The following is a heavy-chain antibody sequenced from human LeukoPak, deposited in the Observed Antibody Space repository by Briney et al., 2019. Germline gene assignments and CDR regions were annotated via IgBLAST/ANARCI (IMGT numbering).Heavy chain of an antibody. J-gene: IGHJ4*02. CDR3: SRDPRTRSQLPHFDY. CDR1: GFSFNTYA. Sequence: GGSLRLSCVASGFSFNTYAMHWVRQAPGKGLEWVGVISYDETSIYYAGSVKVRFTISRDNSENTLYLQMNSLRAEDTAVYFCSRDPRTRSQLPHFDYWGQGTLVTVSS. D-gene: IGHD2-2*01. CDR2: ISYDETSI. V-gene: IGHV3-30*04.